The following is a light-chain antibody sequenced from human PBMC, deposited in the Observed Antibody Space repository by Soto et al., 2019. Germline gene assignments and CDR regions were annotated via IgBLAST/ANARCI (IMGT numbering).Light chain of an antibody. CDR1: QSVSRY. CDR2: GSS. J-gene: IGKJ2*02. V-gene: IGKV3-15*01. CDR3: QQYSDWPCT. Sequence: EIVLTQSPATLSLSPGERATLSCRASQSVSRYLAWYQQKPGQAPRLLISGSSTRATGTPARFSGSGSGTDFTLTIDSLQSEDFAVYYCQQYSDWPCTFGQGTKVDIK.